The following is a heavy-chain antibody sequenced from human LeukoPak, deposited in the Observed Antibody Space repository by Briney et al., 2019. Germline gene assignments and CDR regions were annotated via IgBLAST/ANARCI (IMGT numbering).Heavy chain of an antibody. V-gene: IGHV4-30-4*01. CDR1: GGSISSGDYY. CDR2: IYYSGST. CDR3: ARAYYDSSGYSFDY. Sequence: SETLSLTCTVSGGSISSGDYYWSWIRQPPGTGLEWIGYIYYSGSTYYNPSLKSRVTISVDTSKNQFSLKLSSVTAADTAVYYCARAYYDSSGYSFDYWGQGTLVTGSS. J-gene: IGHJ4*02. D-gene: IGHD3-22*01.